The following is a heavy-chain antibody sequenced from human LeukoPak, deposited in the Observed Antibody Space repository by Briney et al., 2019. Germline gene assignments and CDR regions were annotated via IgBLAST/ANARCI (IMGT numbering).Heavy chain of an antibody. CDR1: GGSISSSSYY. D-gene: IGHD3-9*01. J-gene: IGHJ4*02. CDR3: ARGAKDYDILTGYYKD. Sequence: SETLSLTCTVSGGSISSSSYYWGWIRQPPGKGLEWIGSIYYSGSTYYNPSLKSRVTISVDTSKNQFSLKLSSVTAADTAVYYCARGAKDYDILTGYYKDWGQGTLVTVSS. V-gene: IGHV4-39*07. CDR2: IYYSGST.